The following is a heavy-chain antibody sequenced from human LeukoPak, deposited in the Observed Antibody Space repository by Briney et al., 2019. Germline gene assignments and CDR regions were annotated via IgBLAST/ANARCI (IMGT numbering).Heavy chain of an antibody. CDR2: IKQDGSVK. V-gene: IGHV3-7*01. Sequence: GGSLRLSCAASGFTFSTYWMSWVSQTPEKGLEFVANIKQDGSVKNYMDSLKGRSTISRDNARESLYLEINSLRAYDTAVYYCARDPESSAFDLWGQGALVTVSS. D-gene: IGHD3-9*01. J-gene: IGHJ4*02. CDR1: GFTFSTYW. CDR3: ARDPESSAFDL.